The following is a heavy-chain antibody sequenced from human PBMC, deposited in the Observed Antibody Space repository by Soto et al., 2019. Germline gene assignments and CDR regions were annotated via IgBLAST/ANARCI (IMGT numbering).Heavy chain of an antibody. CDR3: ARSGVATTKIYSYYGMDV. D-gene: IGHD5-12*01. V-gene: IGHV1-69*13. Sequence: SVKVSCKASGGTFSSYAISWVRQAPGQGLEWMGGIIPIFGTAKYAQKFQGRVTITADESTSTAYMELSSLRSEDTAVYYCARSGVATTKIYSYYGMDVWGQGTTVTVSS. CDR1: GGTFSSYA. CDR2: IIPIFGTA. J-gene: IGHJ6*02.